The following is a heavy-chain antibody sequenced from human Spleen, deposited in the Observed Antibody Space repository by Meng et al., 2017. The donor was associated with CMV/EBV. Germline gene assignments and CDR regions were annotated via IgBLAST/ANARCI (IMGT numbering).Heavy chain of an antibody. CDR2: INHSGST. D-gene: IGHD3-16*02. Sequence: QVQLQHWGGGMLKPSATLSLPSAFYGGSFSGYYCSWIRQPPGKGLEWIGEINHSGSTNYNPSLKSRVTISVDTSKNQFSLKLSSVTAADTAVYYCAFYVWGSYRSAPFDYWGQGTLVTVSS. V-gene: IGHV4-34*01. CDR3: AFYVWGSYRSAPFDY. J-gene: IGHJ4*02. CDR1: GGSFSGYY.